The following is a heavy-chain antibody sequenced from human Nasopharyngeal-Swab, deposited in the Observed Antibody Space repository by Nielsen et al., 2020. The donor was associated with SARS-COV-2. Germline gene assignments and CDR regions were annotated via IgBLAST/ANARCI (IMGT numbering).Heavy chain of an antibody. V-gene: IGHV3-23*01. D-gene: IGHD3-22*01. J-gene: IGHJ4*02. CDR2: ISGSGGST. Sequence: GESLKISCAASGFTFRSHDMTWVRQAPGKGLEWVSTISGSGGSTYYADSVKGRFTISRDNSKNTLYLQMNSLRAEDTAVYYCAKDGENSSGYSDFFDYWGQGTLVTVSS. CDR3: AKDGENSSGYSDFFDY. CDR1: GFTFRSHD.